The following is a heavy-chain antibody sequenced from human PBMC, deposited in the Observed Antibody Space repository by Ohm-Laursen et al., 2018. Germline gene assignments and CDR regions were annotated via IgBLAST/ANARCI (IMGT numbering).Heavy chain of an antibody. J-gene: IGHJ4*02. Sequence: SETLSLTCAVYGGSFSGYYWSWIRQPPGKGLEWIGEINHSGSTNYNPSLKSRVTISVDTSKNQFSLKLSSVTAADTAVYYCARVWSVAGTPPESNFDYWGQGTLVTVST. CDR2: INHSGST. CDR1: GGSFSGYY. CDR3: ARVWSVAGTPPESNFDY. D-gene: IGHD6-19*01. V-gene: IGHV4-34*01.